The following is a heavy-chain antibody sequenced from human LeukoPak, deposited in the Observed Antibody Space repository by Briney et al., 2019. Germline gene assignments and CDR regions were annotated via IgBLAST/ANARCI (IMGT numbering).Heavy chain of an antibody. J-gene: IGHJ4*02. D-gene: IGHD6-19*01. CDR1: GFTFSSYA. CDR2: ISYDGSNK. Sequence: GGSLRLSCAASGFTFSSYAMHWVRQAPGKGLEWVAVISYDGSNKYYADSVKGRFTISRDNPKNTLYLQMNSLGAEDTAVYYCAVEVAGNFDYWGQGTLVTVSS. V-gene: IGHV3-30*04. CDR3: AVEVAGNFDY.